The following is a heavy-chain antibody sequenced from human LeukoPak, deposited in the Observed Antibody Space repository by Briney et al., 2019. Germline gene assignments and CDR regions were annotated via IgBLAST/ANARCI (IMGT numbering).Heavy chain of an antibody. V-gene: IGHV1-18*01. Sequence: ASVKVSCKASGYTFTSYGISWVRQAPGQGVEWMGWISAYNGNTNYAQKLQGRVTMTTDTSTSTAYMELRSLRSDDTAVYYCARDLPGGGSYYYYGMDVWGQGTTVTVSS. CDR3: ARDLPGGGSYYYYGMDV. J-gene: IGHJ6*02. CDR1: GYTFTSYG. D-gene: IGHD2-15*01. CDR2: ISAYNGNT.